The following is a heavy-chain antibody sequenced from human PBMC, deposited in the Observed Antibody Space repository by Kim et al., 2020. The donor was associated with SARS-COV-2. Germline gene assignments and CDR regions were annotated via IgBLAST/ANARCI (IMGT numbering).Heavy chain of an antibody. V-gene: IGHV3-21*01. CDR1: GFTFREYA. CDR3: ARATLYCSSTRGYLDY. D-gene: IGHD2-2*01. CDR2: IRSRGRYV. J-gene: IGHJ4*01. Sequence: GGSLRLSCTASGFTFREYAMTWVRQAPGKGLEWVSSIRSRGRYVFNAYSATGRFTISSANAKTKLNPHMKIQSAKNTAVYYCARATLYCSSTRGYLDYWG.